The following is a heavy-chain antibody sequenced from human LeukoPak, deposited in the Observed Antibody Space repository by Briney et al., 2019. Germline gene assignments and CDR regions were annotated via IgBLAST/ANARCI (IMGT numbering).Heavy chain of an antibody. V-gene: IGHV3-30*18. D-gene: IGHD4-11*01. CDR2: ISYDESNK. J-gene: IGHJ4*02. Sequence: GRSLRLSCAASGFTFSSYGMHWVRQAPGKGLEWVAVISYDESNKYFAVSVKGRFTISRDNPKNTLYLQMNSLRPEDTAVYYCAKSTTVTTQQRGYFDYWGQGTLVTVSS. CDR1: GFTFSSYG. CDR3: AKSTTVTTQQRGYFDY.